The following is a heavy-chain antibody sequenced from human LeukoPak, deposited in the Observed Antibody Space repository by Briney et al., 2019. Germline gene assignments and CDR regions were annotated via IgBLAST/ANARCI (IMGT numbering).Heavy chain of an antibody. Sequence: GGPLRLSCAASGFTFSSYGMHWVRQAPGKGLEWVAFIRYDGSNKYYADSVKGRFTISRDNSKNTLYLQMNSLRAEDTAVYYCAKEGDYYDSSGFPDYWGQGTLVTVSS. CDR3: AKEGDYYDSSGFPDY. V-gene: IGHV3-30*02. CDR1: GFTFSSYG. J-gene: IGHJ4*02. D-gene: IGHD3-22*01. CDR2: IRYDGSNK.